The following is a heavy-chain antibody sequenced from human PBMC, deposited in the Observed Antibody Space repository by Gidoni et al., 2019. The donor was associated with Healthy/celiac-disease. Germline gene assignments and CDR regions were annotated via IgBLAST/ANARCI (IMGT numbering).Heavy chain of an antibody. CDR2: ISYDGSNK. V-gene: IGHV3-30-3*01. CDR3: ARENVYSGWYLYLDY. CDR1: GFTFSSYA. J-gene: IGHJ4*02. D-gene: IGHD6-19*01. Sequence: QVQLVASGGGVVQPGRSLRLSCAASGFTFSSYAMHWVRQAPGKGLEWVAVISYDGSNKYYADSVKGRFTISRDNSKNTLYLQMNSLRAEDTAVYYCARENVYSGWYLYLDYWGQGTLVTVSS.